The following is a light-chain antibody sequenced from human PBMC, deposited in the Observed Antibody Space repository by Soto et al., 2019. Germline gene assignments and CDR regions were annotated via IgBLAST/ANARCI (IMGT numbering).Light chain of an antibody. V-gene: IGKV3-15*01. J-gene: IGKJ2*01. Sequence: EIVMTQSPATLSVSPGKRATLSCRASQSVSSNLAWYQQKPGQAPRLLIYGASTRATGIPARFSGSGSGTEFTLTISGLQSEDFAVYYCQQYNNWPPTFGQGTKVDIK. CDR1: QSVSSN. CDR3: QQYNNWPPT. CDR2: GAS.